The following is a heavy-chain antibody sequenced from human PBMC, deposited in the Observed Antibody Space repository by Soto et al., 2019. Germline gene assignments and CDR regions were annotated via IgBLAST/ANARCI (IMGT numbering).Heavy chain of an antibody. CDR1: GGSVSSGSYY. J-gene: IGHJ6*02. V-gene: IGHV4-61*01. Sequence: SETLSLTCTVSGGSVSSGSYYWSWIRQPPGKGLEWIGYIYDSRSTNYNPSLKSRVTISVDTSKNQFSLKLYSVTAADTAVYYCARAHSGYDPLSIDVWGQGTTVTVSS. CDR3: ARAHSGYDPLSIDV. D-gene: IGHD5-12*01. CDR2: IYDSRST.